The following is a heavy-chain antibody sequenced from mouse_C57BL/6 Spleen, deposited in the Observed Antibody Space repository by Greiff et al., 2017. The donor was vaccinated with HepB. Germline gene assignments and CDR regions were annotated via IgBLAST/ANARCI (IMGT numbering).Heavy chain of an antibody. J-gene: IGHJ4*01. V-gene: IGHV1-54*01. D-gene: IGHD2-2*01. CDR1: GYAFTNYL. CDR3: AREVVTYYAMDY. CDR2: INPGSGGT. Sequence: VQLQQSGAELVRPGTSVKVSCKASGYAFTNYLIEWVKQRPGQGLEWIGVINPGSGGTNYNEKFKGKATLTADKSSSTAYMQLSSLTSEDSAVYFCAREVVTYYAMDYWGQGTSVTVSS.